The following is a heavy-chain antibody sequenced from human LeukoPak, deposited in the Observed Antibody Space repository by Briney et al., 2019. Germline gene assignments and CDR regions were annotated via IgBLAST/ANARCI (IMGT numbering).Heavy chain of an antibody. CDR2: ISGSGGST. V-gene: IGHV3-23*01. J-gene: IGHJ4*02. CDR1: GFTFSSYA. D-gene: IGHD6-19*01. Sequence: GGSPRLSCAASGFTFSSYAMSWVRQAPGQGLEWVSAISGSGGSTYYADSVKGRFTISRDNSKYTLYLQMNSLRAEDTAVYYCANHDSSAWYGYWGQGTLVTASS. CDR3: ANHDSSAWYGY.